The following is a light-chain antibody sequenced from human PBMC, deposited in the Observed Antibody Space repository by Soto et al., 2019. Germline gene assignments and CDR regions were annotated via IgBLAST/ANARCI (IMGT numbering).Light chain of an antibody. CDR3: QQYYITPPWT. V-gene: IGKV4-1*01. Sequence: DIVMPQSPDSLALSLGERATINCTSSQRVLYSSNNENYLAWYQQKPGQPPTLLIYWASTRESGVPDRFSGSGSGTDFSLTISSLQAEDVAVYYCQQYYITPPWTFGQGTKVDIK. J-gene: IGKJ1*01. CDR1: QRVLYSSNNENY. CDR2: WAS.